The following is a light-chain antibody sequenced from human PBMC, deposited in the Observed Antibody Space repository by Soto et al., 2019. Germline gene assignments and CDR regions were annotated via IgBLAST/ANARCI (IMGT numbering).Light chain of an antibody. CDR2: DAS. Sequence: EIVLTQSPATLSLSPGERVTLSCRASQSVSSYLAWYQQKPGQAPRLLIYDASNRATGIPARFSGSGSGTDFTITISSLEPEDFAVYYCQQRSNWLTFGGGTKVEIK. J-gene: IGKJ4*01. V-gene: IGKV3-11*01. CDR3: QQRSNWLT. CDR1: QSVSSY.